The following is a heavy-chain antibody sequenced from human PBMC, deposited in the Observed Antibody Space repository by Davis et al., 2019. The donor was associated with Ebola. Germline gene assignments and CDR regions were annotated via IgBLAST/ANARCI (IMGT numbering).Heavy chain of an antibody. CDR2: IYPGDSDT. J-gene: IGHJ4*02. CDR3: ARRGGWSGAFLDY. V-gene: IGHV5-51*01. D-gene: IGHD3-3*02. CDR1: GYTFTTYW. Sequence: GESLKISCKGSGYTFTTYWIGWVRQMPGKGLEWMGIIYPGDSDTRYSPSFQGQVTISADNSISTAYLQWSSLKASDTAMYYCARRGGWSGAFLDYWGQGTLVTVSS.